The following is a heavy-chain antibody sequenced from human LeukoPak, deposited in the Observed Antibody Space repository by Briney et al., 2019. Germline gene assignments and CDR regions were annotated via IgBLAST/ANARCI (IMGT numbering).Heavy chain of an antibody. CDR1: GYTFTGYY. D-gene: IGHD2-8*01. Sequence: GASVKVSCKASGYTFTGYYMHWGRQAPGQGVEWMGWMNPNSGGTNYAKKFQGRVNTTWDTSIRRAYMELGRLRSDDTAVYYCARAPVWRPQGCFDYWGQGTLVTVSS. V-gene: IGHV1-2*02. J-gene: IGHJ4*02. CDR2: MNPNSGGT. CDR3: ARAPVWRPQGCFDY.